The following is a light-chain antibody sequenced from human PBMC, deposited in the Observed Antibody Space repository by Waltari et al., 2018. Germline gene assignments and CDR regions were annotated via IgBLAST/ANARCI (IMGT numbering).Light chain of an antibody. Sequence: DIVMTQSADSLAVSLGERATINCKSSQNVLYSSNNKNYLAWYQQKPGQPPKLLIYWASTRESGVPDRFSGSGSGTDFTLTISRLQAEDVAVYYCQQYYSFPVTFGGGTKVEIK. CDR3: QQYYSFPVT. CDR1: QNVLYSSNNKNY. J-gene: IGKJ4*01. V-gene: IGKV4-1*01. CDR2: WAS.